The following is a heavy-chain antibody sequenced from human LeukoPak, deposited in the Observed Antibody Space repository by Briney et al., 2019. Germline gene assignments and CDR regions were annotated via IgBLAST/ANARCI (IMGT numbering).Heavy chain of an antibody. V-gene: IGHV3-23*01. J-gene: IGHJ4*02. CDR1: GFTFSSYA. CDR3: AKNEVVTIDY. Sequence: GGSLRLSCAASGFTFSSYAMSWVRQAPGKGLEWVSAVSGSGGSTYYADSVKGRFIISRDNSKNTLYLQMNSLRAEDTAVYYCAKNEVVTIDYWGQGTLVTVSS. D-gene: IGHD3-22*01. CDR2: VSGSGGST.